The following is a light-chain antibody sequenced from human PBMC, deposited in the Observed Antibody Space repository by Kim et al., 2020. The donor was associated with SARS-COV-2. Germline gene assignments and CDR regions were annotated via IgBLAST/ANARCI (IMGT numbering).Light chain of an antibody. CDR2: GNE. J-gene: IGLJ2*01. V-gene: IGLV1-44*01. CDR1: GSNIGTNT. Sequence: SVLTQPPSASATPGQRVTISCYGSGSNIGTNTVNWYQQIPGTAPKLLIYGNERRPSGVPARFSGSKSGTSASLAISGLQSDDEADYYCAVWDDGLDGLLFGGGTQLTVL. CDR3: AVWDDGLDGLL.